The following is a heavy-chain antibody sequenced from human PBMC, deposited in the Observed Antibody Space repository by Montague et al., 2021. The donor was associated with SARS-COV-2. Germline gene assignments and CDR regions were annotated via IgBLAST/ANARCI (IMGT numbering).Heavy chain of an antibody. CDR1: GFTFSSYV. D-gene: IGHD3-22*01. J-gene: IGHJ4*02. CDR3: AREGLGNYYDSSGYYPFDY. V-gene: IGHV3-30*04. CDR2: ISYDGSNK. Sequence: SLRLSCAASGFTFSSYVMHWVRQAPGKGLEWVAVISYDGSNKYYVDSVKGRFTISRDNSKNTLYLQMNSLRAEDTAVYYCAREGLGNYYDSSGYYPFDYWGQGTLVTVAS.